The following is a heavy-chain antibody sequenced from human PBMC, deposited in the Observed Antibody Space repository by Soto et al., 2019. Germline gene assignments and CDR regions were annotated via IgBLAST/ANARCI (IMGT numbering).Heavy chain of an antibody. D-gene: IGHD3-22*01. Sequence: ASVKVSCKASGYTFNSYYMHWVRQDPGQGLEWMGIINPSGGSTSYAQKFQGRVTMTRDTSTSTVYMELSSLRSEDTAVYYCARSGANYYDSSGYRFHDYWGQGTLVTVSS. CDR1: GYTFNSYY. J-gene: IGHJ4*02. V-gene: IGHV1-46*02. CDR3: ARSGANYYDSSGYRFHDY. CDR2: INPSGGST.